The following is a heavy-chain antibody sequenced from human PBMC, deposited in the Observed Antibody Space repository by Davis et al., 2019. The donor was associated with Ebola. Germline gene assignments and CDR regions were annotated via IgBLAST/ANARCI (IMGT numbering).Heavy chain of an antibody. V-gene: IGHV3-7*03. J-gene: IGHJ4*02. CDR1: GFTFSSYW. CDR2: IKQDGSEK. CDR3: VRTTYGAPEY. Sequence: GESLKISCAASGFTFSSYWMSWVRQAPGKGLEWVANIKQDGSEKYYVDSVKGRFTISRDNAKNSLYLQMNSLRAEDTAVYYCVRTTYGAPEYWGQGTLVTVSS. D-gene: IGHD4-17*01.